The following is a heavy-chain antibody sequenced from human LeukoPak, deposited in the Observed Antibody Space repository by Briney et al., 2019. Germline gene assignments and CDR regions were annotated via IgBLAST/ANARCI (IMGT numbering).Heavy chain of an antibody. Sequence: PSETLSLTCTVSGGSISSYYWSWIRQPPGKGLEWIGYIYYSGSTNYNPSLKSRVTISVDTSKNQFSLKLSSVTAADTAVYYCARDPTRSGLDYWGQGTLVTVPS. D-gene: IGHD4-11*01. J-gene: IGHJ4*02. V-gene: IGHV4-59*01. CDR2: IYYSGST. CDR1: GGSISSYY. CDR3: ARDPTRSGLDY.